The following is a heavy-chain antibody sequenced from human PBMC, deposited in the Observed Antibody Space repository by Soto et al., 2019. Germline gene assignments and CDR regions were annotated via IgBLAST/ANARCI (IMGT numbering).Heavy chain of an antibody. CDR2: IYYSGST. CDR3: ARGRLTMVRGVIKGWFDP. V-gene: IGHV4-31*03. Sequence: PSETLSLTCTVSGGSISSGGYYWSWIRQHPGKGLEWIGYIYYSGSTYYNPSLKSRVIISVDTSKNQFSLKLSSVTAADTAVYYCARGRLTMVRGVIKGWFDPWGQGTLVTVSS. D-gene: IGHD3-10*01. J-gene: IGHJ5*02. CDR1: GGSISSGGYY.